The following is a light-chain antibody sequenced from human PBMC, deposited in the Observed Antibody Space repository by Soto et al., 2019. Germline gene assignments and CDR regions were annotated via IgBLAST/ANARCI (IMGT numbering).Light chain of an antibody. Sequence: QTVVTQEPSLTVSPGGTVTLTCASSTGPVTSGFYPHWVQQKPGQAPRTLLYSTTNKHSWTRARFAGSLLGGKAALTLSGVQPEDEADYYCLLYYGGSYVFGAGTKRTVL. J-gene: IGLJ1*01. CDR2: STT. CDR1: TGPVTSGFY. CDR3: LLYYGGSYV. V-gene: IGLV7-43*01.